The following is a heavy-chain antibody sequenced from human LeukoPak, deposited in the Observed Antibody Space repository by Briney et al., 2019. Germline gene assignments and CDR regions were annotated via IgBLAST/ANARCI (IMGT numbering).Heavy chain of an antibody. CDR2: IYYSGST. CDR3: ARDAGLGYCSSTSCPPGSRAYYYYYGMDV. V-gene: IGHV4-59*01. D-gene: IGHD2-2*01. Sequence: SETLSLTCTVSGGSISSYYWSWIRQPPGKGLEWIGYIYYSGSTNYNPSLKSRVTISVDTSKNQFSLKLSSVTAADTAVYYCARDAGLGYCSSTSCPPGSRAYYYYYGMDVWGQGTTVTVSS. CDR1: GGSISSYY. J-gene: IGHJ6*02.